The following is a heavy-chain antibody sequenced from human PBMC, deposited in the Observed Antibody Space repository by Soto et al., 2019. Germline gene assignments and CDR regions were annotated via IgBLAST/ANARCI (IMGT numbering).Heavy chain of an antibody. Sequence: QLQLQESGPGLVKPSETLSLTCTVSGGSISSSSYYWGWIRQPPGKGLEWIGSIYYSGSTYYNPSLKSRVTISEQTSQNQYSLKLSSVAAADTAVYYCASQTYYYDSSGYDYWGQGTLVTVSS. V-gene: IGHV4-39*01. CDR2: IYYSGST. CDR3: ASQTYYYDSSGYDY. CDR1: GGSISSSSYY. J-gene: IGHJ4*02. D-gene: IGHD3-22*01.